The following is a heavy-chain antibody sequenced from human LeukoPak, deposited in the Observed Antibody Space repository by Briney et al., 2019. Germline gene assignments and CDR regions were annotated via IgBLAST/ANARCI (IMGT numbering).Heavy chain of an antibody. V-gene: IGHV3-NL1*01. D-gene: IGHD4-23*01. CDR3: ATYDYGGPIAFDI. CDR2: IYSGGST. J-gene: IGHJ3*02. Sequence: SGGSLRLSCAASGFTFSSYGMHWVRQAPGKGLEWVSVIYSGGSTYYADSVKGRFTISRDNSKNTLYLQMNSLRAEDTAVYYCATYDYGGPIAFDIWGQGTMVTVSS. CDR1: GFTFSSYG.